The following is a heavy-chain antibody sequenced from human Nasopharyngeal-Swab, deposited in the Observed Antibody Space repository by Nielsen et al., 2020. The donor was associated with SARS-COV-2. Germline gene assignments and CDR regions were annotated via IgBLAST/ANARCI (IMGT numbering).Heavy chain of an antibody. CDR2: ISSSSSTI. J-gene: IGHJ4*02. D-gene: IGHD6-6*01. V-gene: IGHV3-48*02. Sequence: GESLKISCAASGFTFSSYSMNWVRQAPGKGLEWVSYISSSSSTIYYADSVKGRFTISRDNAKNSLYLQMNSLRDEDTAAYYCARAGAARPTATYYWGQGTLVTVSS. CDR1: GFTFSSYS. CDR3: ARAGAARPTATYY.